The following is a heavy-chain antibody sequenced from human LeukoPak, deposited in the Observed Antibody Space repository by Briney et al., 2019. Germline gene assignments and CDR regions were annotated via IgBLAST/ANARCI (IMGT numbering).Heavy chain of an antibody. CDR1: GFTFSTFA. CDR2: ILPNCGDT. J-gene: IGHJ4*02. CDR3: AKDRGY. Sequence: GSSVKLSCKASGFTFSTFAMSWVRQAPGQGLEWIAAILPNCGDTYYADSVKGRFTISRDNSKNTLYLQMNSLRAEDTAIYYCAKDRGYWEQGTLVTVSS. V-gene: IGHV3-23*01.